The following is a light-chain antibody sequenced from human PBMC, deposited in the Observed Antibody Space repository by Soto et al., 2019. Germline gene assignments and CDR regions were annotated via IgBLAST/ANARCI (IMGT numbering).Light chain of an antibody. V-gene: IGKV3-20*01. CDR1: QSVSSSY. J-gene: IGKJ1*01. Sequence: EIVLTQSQVTVSLSTGERATXSCRASQSVSSSYLAWYQQKPGQVPGLLIYGASSRATGIPDRFSGSGSGTDFTLTISRLEAEDFAVYYCQEYGSSPWTYGVETKVDIK. CDR2: GAS. CDR3: QEYGSSPWT.